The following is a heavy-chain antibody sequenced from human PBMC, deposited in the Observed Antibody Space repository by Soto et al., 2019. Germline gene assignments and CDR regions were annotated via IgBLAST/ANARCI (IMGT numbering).Heavy chain of an antibody. D-gene: IGHD3-16*02. CDR2: SRNKSDSYIT. J-gene: IGHJ4*02. CDR1: GFTFSDLH. V-gene: IGHV3-72*01. CDR3: VRESFYRPDY. Sequence: PGGSLRLSCAASGFTFSDLHMNWVRQTPGKGLEWVGRSRNKSDSYITEYAASVEGRFAISRDDSKNSLFLEMNSLQIEDTAVYYCVRESFYRPDYWGQGTPVTVSS.